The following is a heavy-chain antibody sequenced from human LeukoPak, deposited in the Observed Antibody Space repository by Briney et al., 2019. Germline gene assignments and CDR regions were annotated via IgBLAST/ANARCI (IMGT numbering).Heavy chain of an antibody. CDR2: ISFDSLNI. CDR1: GFTFSTYA. V-gene: IGHV3-48*01. D-gene: IGHD4-23*01. CDR3: VPQRSYGANPLDS. Sequence: SGGSLRLSCAASGFTFSTYAMNWVRQAPGKGLEWVSYISFDSLNIYYADSMKGRFTISRNNAKNSLYLQMNSLRAEDTAVYYCVPQRSYGANPLDSWGQGTPVTVSS. J-gene: IGHJ4*02.